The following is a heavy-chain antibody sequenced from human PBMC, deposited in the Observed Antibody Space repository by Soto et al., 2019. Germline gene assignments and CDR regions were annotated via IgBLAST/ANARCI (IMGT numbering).Heavy chain of an antibody. CDR3: AREPKQLVYTY. J-gene: IGHJ4*02. D-gene: IGHD6-6*01. Sequence: SGKVSCKASGSTFSSYAISWVRQAPGQGLEWMGGIIPIFGTANYAQKFQGRVTITADESTSTAYMELSSLRSEDTAVYYCAREPKQLVYTYWGQGTLVIVYS. CDR2: IIPIFGTA. V-gene: IGHV1-69*13. CDR1: GSTFSSYA.